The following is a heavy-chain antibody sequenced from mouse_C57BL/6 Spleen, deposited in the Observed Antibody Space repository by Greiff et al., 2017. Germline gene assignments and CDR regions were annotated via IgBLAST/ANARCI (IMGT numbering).Heavy chain of an antibody. CDR3: ARGEIYYGNYAWFAY. D-gene: IGHD2-1*01. Sequence: QVQLQQPGAELVRPGSSVKLSCKASGYTFTSYWMHWVKQRPIQGLEWIGNIDPSDSETHYNQKFKDKATLTVDKSSSTAYMQLSSLTSEDSAVYCCARGEIYYGNYAWFAYWGQGTLVTVSA. J-gene: IGHJ3*01. CDR2: IDPSDSET. V-gene: IGHV1-52*01. CDR1: GYTFTSYW.